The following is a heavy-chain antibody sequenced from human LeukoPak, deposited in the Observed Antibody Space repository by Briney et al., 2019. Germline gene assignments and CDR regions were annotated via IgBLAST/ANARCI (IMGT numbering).Heavy chain of an antibody. Sequence: SETLSLTCTVSGGSISSYYWSWIRQPPGKGLEWIGYISYSGSTNYNPPLKSRVTISVDTSKNQFSLKLSSVTAADTAVYYCAGGRPYYFDYWGQGTLVTVSS. CDR2: ISYSGST. J-gene: IGHJ4*02. CDR3: AGGRPYYFDY. CDR1: GGSISSYY. V-gene: IGHV4-59*01.